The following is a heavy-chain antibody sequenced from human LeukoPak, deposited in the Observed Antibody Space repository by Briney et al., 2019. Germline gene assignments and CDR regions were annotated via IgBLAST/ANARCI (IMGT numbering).Heavy chain of an antibody. CDR2: IDNDGAST. CDR1: GFTFSSYW. J-gene: IGHJ4*02. CDR3: VRGLRGPDS. V-gene: IGHV3-74*03. D-gene: IGHD3-16*01. Sequence: GGSLRLSCAAAGFTFSSYWMHWVRQAPGKGLVWVSRIDNDGASTVYADSVKGRFTISRDNAKNTLFLQMNRLRAEDTAVYYCVRGLRGPDSWGQGTLVIVSP.